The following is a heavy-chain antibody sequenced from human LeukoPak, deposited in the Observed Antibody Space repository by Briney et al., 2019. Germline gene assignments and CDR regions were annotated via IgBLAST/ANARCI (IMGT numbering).Heavy chain of an antibody. CDR3: ARHRLEGDTFDI. V-gene: IGHV4-39*01. CDR2: IYYTGST. D-gene: IGHD3-3*01. Sequence: SETLSLTCTVSGGSVSSNDYYWGCIRQPPGKGLGWIGSIYYTGSTYYTPSLKSGVNISIDTSKNLFSLNLSSVTAADTAVYYCARHRLEGDTFDIWGQGTMVTVSS. J-gene: IGHJ3*02. CDR1: GGSVSSNDYY.